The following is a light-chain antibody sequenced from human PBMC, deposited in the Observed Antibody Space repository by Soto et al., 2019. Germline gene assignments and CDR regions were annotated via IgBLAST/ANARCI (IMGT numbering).Light chain of an antibody. CDR1: SSDIGGYND. CDR2: DVS. J-gene: IGLJ3*02. Sequence: QSALTQPASVSGSPGQSITISCTGSSSDIGGYNDVSWYQQHPGRAPKLIIYDVSNRPSGVSNRFSGSKSGSTASLTISGIQAEDEADYYCSSYSSSSTLVFGGGTKLTVL. CDR3: SSYSSSSTLV. V-gene: IGLV2-14*03.